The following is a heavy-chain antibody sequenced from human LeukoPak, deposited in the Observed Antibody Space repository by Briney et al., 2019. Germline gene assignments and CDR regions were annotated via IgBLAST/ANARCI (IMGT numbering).Heavy chain of an antibody. CDR3: SRIKYGGNSGYHFDY. V-gene: IGHV3-23*01. CDR2: IGDSGSGG. Sequence: GGSLRLSCSASGFNFNYFAMSWIRQAPGKRLEWVSTIGDSGSGGSYADSVRGRFTISRDNSKNIVYLQMHSLRVDDSAVYYCSRIKYGGNSGYHFDYWGQGTLVTGSS. CDR1: GFNFNYFA. D-gene: IGHD4-23*01. J-gene: IGHJ4*02.